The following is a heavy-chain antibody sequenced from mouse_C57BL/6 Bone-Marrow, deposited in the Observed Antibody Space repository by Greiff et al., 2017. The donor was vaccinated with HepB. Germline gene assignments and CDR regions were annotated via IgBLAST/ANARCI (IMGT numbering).Heavy chain of an antibody. D-gene: IGHD4-1*01. CDR2: IDPNSGGT. V-gene: IGHV1-72*01. Sequence: QVQLKQPGAELVKPGASVKLSCKASGYTFTSYWMHWVKQRPGRGLEWIGRIDPNSGGTKYNEKFKGKATLTVDKPSSTAYMQLSSLTSEDSAVYYCARERAWDCFAYWGQGTLVTVSA. CDR3: ARERAWDCFAY. J-gene: IGHJ3*01. CDR1: GYTFTSYW.